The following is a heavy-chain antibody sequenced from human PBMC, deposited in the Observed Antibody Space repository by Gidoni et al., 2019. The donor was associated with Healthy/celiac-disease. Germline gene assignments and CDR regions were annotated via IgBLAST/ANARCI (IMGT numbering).Heavy chain of an antibody. CDR1: GGSISSCDYY. V-gene: IGHV4-30-4*01. Sequence: QVQLQESGPGLVQPSPTLSLTCTVSGGSISSCDYYWSWIRQPPGKGLEWIGYIYYSGSTYYNPSLKSRVTISVDTSKNQFSLKLSSVTAADTAVYYCARESRITMVRGVIIGNWFDPWGQGTLVTVSS. CDR3: ARESRITMVRGVIIGNWFDP. J-gene: IGHJ5*02. CDR2: IYYSGST. D-gene: IGHD3-10*01.